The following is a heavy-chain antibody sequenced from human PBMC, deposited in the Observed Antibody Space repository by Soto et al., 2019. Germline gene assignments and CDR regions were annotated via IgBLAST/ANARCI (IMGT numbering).Heavy chain of an antibody. CDR1: GFTFSNAW. J-gene: IGHJ6*02. V-gene: IGHV3-15*07. D-gene: IGHD2-15*01. CDR2: IKSKTDGGTT. Sequence: GGSLRLSCAASGFTFSNAWMNWVRQAPGKGLEWVGRIKSKTDGGTTDYAAPVKGRFTISRDDSKNTLYLQMNSLKTEDTAVYYCTTDLGGPPSNYYYYGMDVWGQGTTVTVSS. CDR3: TTDLGGPPSNYYYYGMDV.